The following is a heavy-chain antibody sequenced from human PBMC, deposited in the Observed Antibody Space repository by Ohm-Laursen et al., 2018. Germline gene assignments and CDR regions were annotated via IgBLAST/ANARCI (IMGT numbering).Heavy chain of an antibody. J-gene: IGHJ6*02. V-gene: IGHV3-9*01. CDR2: ISWNSGSI. Sequence: SLRLSCAASGFTFDDYAMHWVRQAPGKGLEWVSGISWNSGSIGYADSVKGRFTISRDNAKNSLYLQMNSLRAEDTALYYCAKDTSYGMDVWGQGTTVTASS. CDR1: GFTFDDYA. CDR3: AKDTSYGMDV.